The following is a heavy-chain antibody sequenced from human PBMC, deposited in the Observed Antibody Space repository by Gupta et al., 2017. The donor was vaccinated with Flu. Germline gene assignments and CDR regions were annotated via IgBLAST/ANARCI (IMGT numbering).Heavy chain of an antibody. Sequence: QAQLVHSWGGVVQPGASLRLSSAASRFTVSDYGRHWVRQAPGKGLEWMAVMSDDGSNQWYADSVRGRFTISRDNSKNTLFLQMNSLRADDTAVYYCAKGGRHNWNYDGDYWGQGTLVTVSS. V-gene: IGHV3-30*18. CDR3: AKGGRHNWNYDGDY. CDR1: RFTVSDYG. D-gene: IGHD1-7*01. CDR2: MSDDGSNQ. J-gene: IGHJ4*02.